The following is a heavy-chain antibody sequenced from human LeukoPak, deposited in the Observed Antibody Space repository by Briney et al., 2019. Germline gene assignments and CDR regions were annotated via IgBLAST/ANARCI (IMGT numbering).Heavy chain of an antibody. V-gene: IGHV3-23*01. CDR2: ISGFGGNT. J-gene: IGHJ4*02. Sequence: GGSLRLSCAASGFTFNNFAMSWVRQAPGRGLEWVSTISGFGGNTFYAVSVQGRFTISRDNSKNTLYLQMYSLTAEDTAVYYCAKDLSVVAPNYFDFWGQGTLLTVSS. CDR1: GFTFNNFA. CDR3: AKDLSVVAPNYFDF. D-gene: IGHD2-15*01.